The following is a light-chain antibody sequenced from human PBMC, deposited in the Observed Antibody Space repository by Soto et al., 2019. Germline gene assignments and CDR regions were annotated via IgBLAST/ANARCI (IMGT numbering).Light chain of an antibody. J-gene: IGKJ5*01. Sequence: EIVLTQSPATLSLSPGERATLSCRASQSVSVYLAWFQQKPGQPPRLLIYDASKRATGIPPRFSGSGSTTDFTLTISSLEPEDFAVYYCEQYGSSPITFGQGTRLEI. CDR1: QSVSVY. CDR2: DAS. CDR3: EQYGSSPIT. V-gene: IGKV3-11*01.